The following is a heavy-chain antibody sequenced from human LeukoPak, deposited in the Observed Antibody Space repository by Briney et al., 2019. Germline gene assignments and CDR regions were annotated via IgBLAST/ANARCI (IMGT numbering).Heavy chain of an antibody. J-gene: IGHJ4*02. D-gene: IGHD3-22*01. Sequence: PGGSLRLSCAASGFTFSSYSMNWVRQVPGRGLEWVSVNYSSGGTFYTDSVKGRLTISRDCSKNTLHLQMNNLRVDDTAVYYCARDSNGPASWGQGTVVTVSS. V-gene: IGHV3-53*01. CDR1: GFTFSSYS. CDR2: NYSSGGT. CDR3: ARDSNGPAS.